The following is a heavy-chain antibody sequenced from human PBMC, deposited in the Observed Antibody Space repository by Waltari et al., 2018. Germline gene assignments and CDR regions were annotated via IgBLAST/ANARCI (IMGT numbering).Heavy chain of an antibody. D-gene: IGHD3-16*01. CDR1: GFTFSSYE. CDR3: ARESPRLRWDAFDI. J-gene: IGHJ3*02. CDR2: ISSSGSTI. Sequence: EVQLVESGGGLVQPGGSLRLSCAASGFTFSSYEMTWVRQAPGKGLEWVSYISSSGSTIYYADSVKGRFTISRDNAKNSLYLQMNSLRAEDTAVYYCARESPRLRWDAFDIWGQGTMVTVSS. V-gene: IGHV3-48*03.